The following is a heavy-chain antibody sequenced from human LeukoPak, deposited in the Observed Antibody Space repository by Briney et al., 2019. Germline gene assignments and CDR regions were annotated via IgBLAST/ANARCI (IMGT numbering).Heavy chain of an antibody. J-gene: IGHJ3*02. CDR1: GFTVSSNY. Sequence: GGSLRLSCAASGFTVSSNYMSWVRQAPGKGLEWVSVIYSGGSTYYADSVKGRFTISRDNSKNTLYLQMNSLRAEDTAVYYCARAWWFGEDAFDIWGQGTKVTVSS. V-gene: IGHV3-53*01. CDR2: IYSGGST. D-gene: IGHD3-10*01. CDR3: ARAWWFGEDAFDI.